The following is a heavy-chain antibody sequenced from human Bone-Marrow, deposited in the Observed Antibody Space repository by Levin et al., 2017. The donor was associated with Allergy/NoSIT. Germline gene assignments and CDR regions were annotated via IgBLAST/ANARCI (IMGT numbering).Heavy chain of an antibody. Sequence: GGSLRLSCAASGFTFSSYWMSWVRQAPGKGLEWVANIKQDGSEKYYVDSVKGRFTISRDNAKNSLYLQMNSLRAEDTAVYYCARAPGSYGDYDRDAFDIWGQGTMVTVSS. CDR1: GFTFSSYW. V-gene: IGHV3-7*03. J-gene: IGHJ3*02. CDR3: ARAPGSYGDYDRDAFDI. D-gene: IGHD4-17*01. CDR2: IKQDGSEK.